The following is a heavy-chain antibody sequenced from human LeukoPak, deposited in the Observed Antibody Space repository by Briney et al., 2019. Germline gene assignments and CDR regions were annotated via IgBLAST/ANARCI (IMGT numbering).Heavy chain of an antibody. CDR1: GLTFDDHS. Sequence: GGSLRLSCAASGLTFDDHSMHWVRQAPGKGLEWVAGISWHSRSIGYADSVKGRFTISRDNAKNSVSLQMNSLRTEDTALYYCTKDLSSQWFTDIRHYGMNVWGQGTTVAVSS. J-gene: IGHJ6*02. D-gene: IGHD3-22*01. V-gene: IGHV3-9*01. CDR2: ISWHSRSI. CDR3: TKDLSSQWFTDIRHYGMNV.